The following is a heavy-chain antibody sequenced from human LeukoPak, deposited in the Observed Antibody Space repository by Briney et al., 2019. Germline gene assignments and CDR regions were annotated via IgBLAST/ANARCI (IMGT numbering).Heavy chain of an antibody. J-gene: IGHJ3*02. V-gene: IGHV3-21*01. CDR3: ARDHIAVDTNAFDT. CDR2: ISSSSSYI. Sequence: GGSLRLSCAASGFTFSSYSMNGVRQAPGKGVEWVSSISSSSSYIYYADSVKGGFTISRDNATNSLYLQMNSLRAEDTAVYYCARDHIAVDTNAFDTWGQGTMVTVSS. D-gene: IGHD6-19*01. CDR1: GFTFSSYS.